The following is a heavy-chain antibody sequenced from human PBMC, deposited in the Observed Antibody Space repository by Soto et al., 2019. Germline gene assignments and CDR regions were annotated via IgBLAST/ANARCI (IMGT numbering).Heavy chain of an antibody. CDR2: INHLGSI. CDR1: GGSFSGYY. CDR3: ARGGISHWAYFYYMDV. Sequence: TSETVSLTCAVYGGSFSGYYWSWIRQPPGKALEWIGEINHLGSINYNPSLKSRVTMSVDTSKNQFSLTLNSVTAADTATYYCARGGISHWAYFYYMDVWDRGTTVTVSS. J-gene: IGHJ6*03. V-gene: IGHV4-34*01. D-gene: IGHD2-21*01.